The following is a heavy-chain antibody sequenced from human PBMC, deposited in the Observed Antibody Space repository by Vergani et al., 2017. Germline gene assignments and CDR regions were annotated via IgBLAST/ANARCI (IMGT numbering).Heavy chain of an antibody. CDR1: GITFKNAW. D-gene: IGHD2-2*02. J-gene: IGHJ4*02. Sequence: EVQVVESGGGLIKRGGSLRLSCVVSGITFKNAWINWVRQAPGKGLERIGRIRSKNDGGTADYAAPLKGRFTISRDDSKDSAFLLVTNLKTEDTAVYFCYTDYHDYWGQGTLVTVSS. V-gene: IGHV3-15*01. CDR2: IRSKNDGGTA. CDR3: YTDYHDY.